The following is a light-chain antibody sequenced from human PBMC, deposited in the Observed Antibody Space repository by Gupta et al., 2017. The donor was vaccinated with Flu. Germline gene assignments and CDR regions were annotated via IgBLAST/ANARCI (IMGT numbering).Light chain of an antibody. CDR3: LQDDSWPPLT. Sequence: EIMMTQSPATLSVSPGETASLSCRASQNVNRNLAWYQQKDGQAPRLLLYAASTRATGIPARFSGSGSGTEFTLTINSLQSEDFAVYYCLQDDSWPPLTFGGGTKVDIK. CDR1: QNVNRN. CDR2: AAS. V-gene: IGKV3-15*01. J-gene: IGKJ4*01.